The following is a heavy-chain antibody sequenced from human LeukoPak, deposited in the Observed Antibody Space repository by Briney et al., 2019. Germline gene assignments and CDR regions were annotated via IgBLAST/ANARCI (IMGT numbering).Heavy chain of an antibody. D-gene: IGHD2-2*01. CDR2: IRYDGSNK. V-gene: IGHV3-30*02. CDR1: GFTFSRFG. J-gene: IGHJ6*03. CDR3: AKDGLGCSSTSCYEGGRYYYMDV. Sequence: PGESLRLSCAASGFTFSRFGMHWVRQAPGKGLEWVSFIRYDGSNKYYADSVKGRFTISRDNSKNTLFLQMNSLRAEDTAVYYCAKDGLGCSSTSCYEGGRYYYMDVWGKGTTVTVSS.